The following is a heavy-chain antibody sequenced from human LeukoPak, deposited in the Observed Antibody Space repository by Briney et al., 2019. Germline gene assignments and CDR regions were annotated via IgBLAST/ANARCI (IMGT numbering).Heavy chain of an antibody. CDR3: ARDYYDSRPDY. V-gene: IGHV6-1*01. Sequence: SQTLSLTCAISGDSFSTNSTTWTWLRQSPSRGLEWLGRTYYRSKWYNDYAVSMKSRITINPDTSKNQFSLQLNSVTPDDTAVYYCARDYYDSRPDYWGQGTLVTVSS. D-gene: IGHD3-22*01. CDR1: GDSFSTNSTT. J-gene: IGHJ4*02. CDR2: TYYRSKWYN.